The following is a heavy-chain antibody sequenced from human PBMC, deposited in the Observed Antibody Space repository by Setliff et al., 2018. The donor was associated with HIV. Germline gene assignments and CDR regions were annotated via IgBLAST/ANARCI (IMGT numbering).Heavy chain of an antibody. Sequence: PSETLSLTCAVYGGSLTGYFWAWIRQSPGKGLEWVGQVNRDGGAHYNPPLRSRVTISVDTSKNQFSLKLTSMTAADTAVYYCARGWGRGPIRSPGTYFSDGLDVWGQGTPVTVSS. J-gene: IGHJ6*02. CDR1: GGSLTGYF. CDR3: ARGWGRGPIRSPGTYFSDGLDV. V-gene: IGHV4-34*01. CDR2: VNRDGGA. D-gene: IGHD1-26*01.